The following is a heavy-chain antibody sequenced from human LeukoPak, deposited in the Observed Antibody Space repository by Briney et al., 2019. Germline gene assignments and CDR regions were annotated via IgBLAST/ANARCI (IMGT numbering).Heavy chain of an antibody. J-gene: IGHJ4*02. V-gene: IGHV4-39*07. Sequence: LRLSCAASGFTVSSNYMSWVRQAPGKGLEWIGSIYYSGSTYYNPSLKSRVTISVDTSKNQFSLKLSSVTAADTAVYYCARRFGEYVNYWGQGTLVTVSS. CDR1: GFTVSSNY. CDR3: ARRFGEYVNY. CDR2: IYYSGST. D-gene: IGHD3-10*01.